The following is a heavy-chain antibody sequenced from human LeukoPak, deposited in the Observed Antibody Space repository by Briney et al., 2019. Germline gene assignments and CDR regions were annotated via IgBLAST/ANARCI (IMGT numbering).Heavy chain of an antibody. J-gene: IGHJ4*02. CDR3: ARGRYCSSTSGPWNYFDY. D-gene: IGHD2-2*01. CDR1: GGSISSSSYY. Sequence: SETLSLTCTVSGGSISSSSYYWGWIRQPPGKGLEWIGSIYYSGSTYYNPSLKSRVTISVDTSKNQFSLKLSSVTAADTAVYYCARGRYCSSTSGPWNYFDYWGQGTLVTVSS. CDR2: IYYSGST. V-gene: IGHV4-39*07.